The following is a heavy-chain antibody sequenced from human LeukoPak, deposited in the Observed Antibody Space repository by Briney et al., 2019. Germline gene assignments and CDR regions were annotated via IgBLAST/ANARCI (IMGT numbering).Heavy chain of an antibody. Sequence: SDTLSLTCTVSGGSISSYYWSWIRQPPGKGLEWIGYIYYSGSTNYNPSLKSRVTISVDTSKNQFSLKLSSVTAADTAVYYCARDVYYYDSSGYYYYYYGMDVWGQGTTVTVSS. J-gene: IGHJ6*02. V-gene: IGHV4-59*01. CDR1: GGSISSYY. D-gene: IGHD3-22*01. CDR2: IYYSGST. CDR3: ARDVYYYDSSGYYYYYYGMDV.